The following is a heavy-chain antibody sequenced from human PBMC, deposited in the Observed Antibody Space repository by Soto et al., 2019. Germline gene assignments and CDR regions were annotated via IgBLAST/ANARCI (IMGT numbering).Heavy chain of an antibody. V-gene: IGHV4-61*01. J-gene: IGHJ5*02. CDR1: GGSVSSGSYY. CDR3: ARADRGWLGVPAAVGGWFDP. Sequence: SETLSLTCTVSGGSVSSGSYYWSWIRQPPGKGLEWIGYIYYSGSTNYNPSLKSRVTISVDTSKNQFSLKLSSVTAADTAVYYCARADRGWLGVPAAVGGWFDPWGQGTLVTVSS. D-gene: IGHD2-2*01. CDR2: IYYSGST.